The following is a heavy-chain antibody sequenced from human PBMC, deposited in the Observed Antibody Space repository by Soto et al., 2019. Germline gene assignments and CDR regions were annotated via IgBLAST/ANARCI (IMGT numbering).Heavy chain of an antibody. J-gene: IGHJ5*02. Sequence: SETLSLTCTVSGGSISSSNYYWAWIRQSPGKGLEWIGSVYYNGFTYYNPSLKSRVTTSVDTSKNQFSLKLTSVTAADTAVYYCARMGDFWSGPGELDPWGQGTLVTVPQ. CDR3: ARMGDFWSGPGELDP. CDR1: GGSISSSNYY. D-gene: IGHD3-3*01. CDR2: VYYNGFT. V-gene: IGHV4-39*01.